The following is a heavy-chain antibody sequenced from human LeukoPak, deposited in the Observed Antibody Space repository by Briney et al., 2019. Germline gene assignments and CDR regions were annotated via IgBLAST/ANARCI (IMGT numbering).Heavy chain of an antibody. CDR2: INHSGST. CDR1: GGSISSGSYH. V-gene: IGHV4-39*07. J-gene: IGHJ4*02. CDR3: ARGDIVATIGY. Sequence: SQTLSLTCSVSGGSISSGSYHWSWIRQPPGKGLEWIGEINHSGSTNYNPSLKSRVTISVDTSKNQFSLKLSSVTAADTAVYYCARGDIVATIGYWGQGTLVTVSS. D-gene: IGHD5-12*01.